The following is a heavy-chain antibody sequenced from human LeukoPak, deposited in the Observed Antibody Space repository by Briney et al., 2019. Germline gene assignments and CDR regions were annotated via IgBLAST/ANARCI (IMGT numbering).Heavy chain of an antibody. D-gene: IGHD6-13*01. CDR1: GGSFSGYY. J-gene: IGHJ4*02. Sequence: SETLSLTCAVYGGSFSGYYWSWIRQPPGKGLEWIGEINHSGSTNYNPSLKSRVTISVDTSKNQFSLKLSSVTAADTAVYYCARGSARYSSSRTTFDYWGQGTLVTVSS. CDR2: INHSGST. V-gene: IGHV4-34*01. CDR3: ARGSARYSSSRTTFDY.